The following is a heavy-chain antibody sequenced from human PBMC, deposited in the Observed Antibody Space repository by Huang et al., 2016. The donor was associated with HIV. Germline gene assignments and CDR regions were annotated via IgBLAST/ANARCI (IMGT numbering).Heavy chain of an antibody. V-gene: IGHV4-59*11. CDR1: GGAITSHY. CDR2: LHESGST. Sequence: QVQLQESGPGLVKPSETLSLICSVSGGAITSHYWSWIRQSPGKGLEWIGYLHESGSTKYNPALKSRVTMSVDPSKNQFSLRLTSVTAADTAVYFCARDAAYVRGPARPPRDSSDAWGRGTVVTVSS. CDR3: ARDAAYVRGPARPPRDSSDA. D-gene: IGHD3-10*02. J-gene: IGHJ3*01.